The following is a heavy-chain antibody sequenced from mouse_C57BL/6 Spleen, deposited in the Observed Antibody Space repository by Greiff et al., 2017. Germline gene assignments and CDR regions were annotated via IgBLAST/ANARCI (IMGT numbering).Heavy chain of an antibody. CDR2: INPTSSST. V-gene: IGHV1-64*01. D-gene: IGHD1-1*02. CDR3: ARCYGGWFGFWD. J-gene: IGHJ3*01. Sequence: QVQLQQPGAELVKPGASVKLSCKASGYTFTSYWMHWVKQRPGQGLEWIGKINPTSSSTNYNEKFKDKATLTVDKSSSTAYMQLSSLASEDSAVYYCARCYGGWFGFWDRGQGVLVTV. CDR1: GYTFTSYW.